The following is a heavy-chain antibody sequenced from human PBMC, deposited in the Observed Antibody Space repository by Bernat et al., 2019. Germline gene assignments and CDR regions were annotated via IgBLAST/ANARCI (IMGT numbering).Heavy chain of an antibody. CDR2: IWYDGSNK. J-gene: IGHJ4*02. CDR1: GFTFSNAW. CDR3: ARDVPTLLFDY. V-gene: IGHV3-33*08. Sequence: VQLVESGGGLVKPGGSLRLSCAASGFTFSNAWMSWVRQAPGKGLEWVAVIWYDGSNKYYADSVKGRFTISRDNSKNTLYLQMNSLRAEDTAVYYCARDVPTLLFDYWGQGTLVTVSS.